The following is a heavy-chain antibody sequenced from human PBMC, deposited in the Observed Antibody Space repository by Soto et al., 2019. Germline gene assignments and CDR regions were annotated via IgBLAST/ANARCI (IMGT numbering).Heavy chain of an antibody. V-gene: IGHV4-39*01. D-gene: IGHD1-20*01. J-gene: IGHJ4*02. CDR1: GGSISSSSYY. CDR2: IYYSGST. CDR3: ARHRVPRYNWNEAFTSLDY. Sequence: SETLSLTCTVSGGSISSSSYYWGWIRQPSGKGLEWIGSIYYSGSTYYNPSLKSRVTISVDTSKNQFSLKLSSVTAADTAVYYCARHRVPRYNWNEAFTSLDYWGQGTLVTVSS.